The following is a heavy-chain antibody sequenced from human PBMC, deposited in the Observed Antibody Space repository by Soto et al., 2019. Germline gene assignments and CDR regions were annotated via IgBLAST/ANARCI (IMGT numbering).Heavy chain of an antibody. CDR3: ARVERRYGDAFDI. CDR2: IIPIFGTA. CDR1: GGTFSSYA. V-gene: IGHV1-69*05. Sequence: SVKVSCKASGGTFSSYAISWVRQAPGQGLEWMGGIIPIFGTANYAQKLQGRVTMTTDTSTSTAYMELRSLRSDDTAVYYCARVERRYGDAFDIWGQGTMVTVSS. D-gene: IGHD1-1*01. J-gene: IGHJ3*02.